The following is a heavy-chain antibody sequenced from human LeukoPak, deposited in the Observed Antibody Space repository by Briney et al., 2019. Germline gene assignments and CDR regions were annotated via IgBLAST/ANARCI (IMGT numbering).Heavy chain of an antibody. CDR3: ARGGILTPYPTPFDY. Sequence: GGSLRLSCAASGFTFSSYGMSWVRQAPGKGLEWISLITWDATRTFYADSVRGRFAISRDNSKTSLYLQMNSLRAEDTAFYYCARGGILTPYPTPFDYWGQGTLVTVSS. D-gene: IGHD3-9*01. J-gene: IGHJ4*02. CDR1: GFTFSSYG. CDR2: ITWDATRT. V-gene: IGHV3-43D*03.